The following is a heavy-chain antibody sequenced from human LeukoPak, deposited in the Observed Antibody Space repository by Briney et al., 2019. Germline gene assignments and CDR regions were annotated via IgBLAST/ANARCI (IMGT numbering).Heavy chain of an antibody. Sequence: SVKGSCTASDRTFSSYAISRMRQAPGQGLQWIGGIIPIFGTANYAQKFQSRVTITTDESTSTAYMELSSLRSEDTAVYYCARDRSYGSLGWFDPWGQGTLVTVSS. CDR3: ARDRSYGSLGWFDP. D-gene: IGHD5-18*01. CDR1: DRTFSSYA. V-gene: IGHV1-69*05. CDR2: IIPIFGTA. J-gene: IGHJ5*02.